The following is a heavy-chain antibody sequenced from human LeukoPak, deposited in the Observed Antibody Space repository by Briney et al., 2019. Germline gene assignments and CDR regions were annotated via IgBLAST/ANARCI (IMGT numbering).Heavy chain of an antibody. D-gene: IGHD5-18*01. J-gene: IGHJ3*02. CDR1: GFTFSSYS. CDR3: AREYGYSYHDAFDI. CDR2: ISSSSYI. V-gene: IGHV3-21*01. Sequence: GGSLRLSCTASGFTFSSYSMNWVRQAPGKGLEWVSSISSSSYIYYADSVKGRFTISRDNAKNSLYLQMNSLRAEDTAVYYCAREYGYSYHDAFDIWGQGTMVTVSS.